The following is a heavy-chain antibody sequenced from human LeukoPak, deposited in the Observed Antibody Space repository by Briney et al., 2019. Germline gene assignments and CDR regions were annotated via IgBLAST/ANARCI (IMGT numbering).Heavy chain of an antibody. CDR2: ISSSSTTI. Sequence: GGSLRLSCAASGFTFSSYSMNWVRQAPGKGLEWVSYISSSSTTIYYADSVKGRFTISRDNAKNTLYLQMNSLRAEDTAVYYCAQSYDSSGNYYYAMDVWGQGTTVTVSS. J-gene: IGHJ6*02. D-gene: IGHD3-22*01. CDR1: GFTFSSYS. V-gene: IGHV3-48*04. CDR3: AQSYDSSGNYYYAMDV.